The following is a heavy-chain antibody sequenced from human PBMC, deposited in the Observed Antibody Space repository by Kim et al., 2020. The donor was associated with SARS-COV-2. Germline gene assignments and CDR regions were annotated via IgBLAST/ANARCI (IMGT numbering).Heavy chain of an antibody. CDR3: AKDRLERRPHFFDY. J-gene: IGHJ4*02. D-gene: IGHD1-1*01. Sequence: GGSLRLSCAASGFTFSSYAMSWVRQAPGKGLEWVSSSSGSGTTYYADSVKGRFTISRDNSKNTVYMQMNSLRAEDTAIYYCAKDRLERRPHFFDYWGQGT. CDR1: GFTFSSYA. V-gene: IGHV3-23*01. CDR2: SSGSGTT.